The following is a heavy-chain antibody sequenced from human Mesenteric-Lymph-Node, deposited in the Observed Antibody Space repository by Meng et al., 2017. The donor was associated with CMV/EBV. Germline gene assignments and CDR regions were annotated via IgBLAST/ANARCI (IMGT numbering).Heavy chain of an antibody. V-gene: IGHV3-21*01. CDR3: ARDPAAAGSY. Sequence: DSVKGRFTVSRDNAKNSLYLQMNSLRAEDTAVYYCARDPAAAGSYWGQGTLVTVSS. J-gene: IGHJ4*02. D-gene: IGHD6-13*01.